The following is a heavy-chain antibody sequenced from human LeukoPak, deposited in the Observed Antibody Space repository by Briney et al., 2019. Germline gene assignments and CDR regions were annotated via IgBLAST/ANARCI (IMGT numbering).Heavy chain of an antibody. CDR2: IYYSGST. J-gene: IGHJ5*02. V-gene: IGHV4-39*07. Sequence: PSETLSLTCTVSGGSISSSSYYWGWIRQPPGKGLEWIGSIYYSGSTYYNPSLKSRVTISVDTSKNQFSLRLSSVTAADTAVYYCARETFLGDYYDNTWGQGTLVTVSS. CDR3: ARETFLGDYYDNT. CDR1: GGSISSSSYY. D-gene: IGHD3-22*01.